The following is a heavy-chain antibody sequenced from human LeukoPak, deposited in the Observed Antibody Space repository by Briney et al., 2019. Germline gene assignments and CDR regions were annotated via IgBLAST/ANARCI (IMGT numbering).Heavy chain of an antibody. CDR3: ARVVGIVAVDY. CDR2: ISSSSSYI. CDR1: GFTFSAYA. Sequence: GGSLRLSCEASGFTFSAYAMTWVRQAPGKGLEWVSSISSSSSYIYYADSVKGRFTISRDNAKNSLYLQMNSLRAEDTAVYYCARVVGIVAVDYWGQGTLVTVSS. J-gene: IGHJ4*02. V-gene: IGHV3-21*01. D-gene: IGHD5-12*01.